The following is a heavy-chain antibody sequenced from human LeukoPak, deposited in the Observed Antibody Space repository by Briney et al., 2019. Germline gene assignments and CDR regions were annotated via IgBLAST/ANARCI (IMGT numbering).Heavy chain of an antibody. J-gene: IGHJ4*02. D-gene: IGHD3-22*01. Sequence: GGPLRLSCAASGFTFSSYSMNWVRQAPGKGLEWVSSISSSSSYIYYADSVKGRFTISRDNAKNSLYLQMNSLRAEDTAVYYCARDFYYDSSGYSDDYWGQGTLVTVSS. CDR1: GFTFSSYS. CDR2: ISSSSSYI. V-gene: IGHV3-21*01. CDR3: ARDFYYDSSGYSDDY.